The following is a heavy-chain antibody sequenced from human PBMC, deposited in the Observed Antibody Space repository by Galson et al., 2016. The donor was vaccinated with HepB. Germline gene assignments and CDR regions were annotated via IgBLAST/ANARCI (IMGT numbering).Heavy chain of an antibody. Sequence: SLRLSCAASGFTFSNAWMSWVRRAPGKGLEWVSSISSSSSYIYYADSLKGRFTISRDNAKNSLYLQMNSLRAEDTAVYYCARDGGSGSYLGSEYYGMDAWGKGTMVTVSS. CDR3: ARDGGSGSYLGSEYYGMDA. D-gene: IGHD3-10*01. J-gene: IGHJ6*04. CDR2: ISSSSSYI. CDR1: GFTFSNAW. V-gene: IGHV3-21*01.